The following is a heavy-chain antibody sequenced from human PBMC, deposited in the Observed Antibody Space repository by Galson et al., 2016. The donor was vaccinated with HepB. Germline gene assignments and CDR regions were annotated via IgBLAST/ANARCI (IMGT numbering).Heavy chain of an antibody. CDR1: GFTFTTYA. Sequence: SLRLSCAASGFTFTTYAMSWVRQAPGKGLEWVSGISDSDPSTCYADSGKGRFTISRDNSTNTLYLQMNSLRAEDTAVYYCAKMSSSSAYYSDAFDLWGQGTMVTVSS. CDR2: ISDSDPST. CDR3: AKMSSSSAYYSDAFDL. V-gene: IGHV3-23*01. J-gene: IGHJ3*01. D-gene: IGHD3-22*01.